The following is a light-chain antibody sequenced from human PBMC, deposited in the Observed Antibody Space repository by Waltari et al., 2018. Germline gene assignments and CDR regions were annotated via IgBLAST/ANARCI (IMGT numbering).Light chain of an antibody. J-gene: IGKJ4*01. Sequence: EIVLTQSPATLSLSPGERATLSCRASQSVDSYLAWYQQKPGQAPRLLISDASNRATGIPARFSASGSGTDFTLTISSLEPEDFAVYYCQQRSKWPLTFGGGTKVGIK. CDR1: QSVDSY. CDR3: QQRSKWPLT. V-gene: IGKV3-11*01. CDR2: DAS.